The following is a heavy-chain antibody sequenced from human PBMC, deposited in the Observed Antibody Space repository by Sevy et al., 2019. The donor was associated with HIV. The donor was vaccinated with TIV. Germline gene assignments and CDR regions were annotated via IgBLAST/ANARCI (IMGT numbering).Heavy chain of an antibody. D-gene: IGHD2-21*02. V-gene: IGHV3-33*06. CDR1: GFTFSSYG. CDR3: AKAPGGDGAFDI. J-gene: IGHJ3*02. Sequence: GGSLRLSCAASGFTFSSYGMHWVRQAPGKGLEWVAVIWYDGSNKYYADSGKGRFTISRDNSKNTLYLQMNSLRAEDTAVYYCAKAPGGDGAFDIWGQGTMVTVSS. CDR2: IWYDGSNK.